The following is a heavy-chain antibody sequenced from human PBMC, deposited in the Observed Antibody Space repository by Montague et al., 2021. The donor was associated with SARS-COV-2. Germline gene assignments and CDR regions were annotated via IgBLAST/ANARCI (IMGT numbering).Heavy chain of an antibody. Sequence: CAISGDSVSSNSAAWYWIRQSPSRGLEWLGRTYYRSKWYYEYAVSLKSRITINPDTSKNQFSLQVKSMTPEDTAVYYCALAVAGRGGYDYWGQGTLVTVSS. CDR1: GDSVSSNSAA. V-gene: IGHV6-1*01. CDR2: TYYRSKWYY. CDR3: ALAVAGRGGYDY. J-gene: IGHJ4*02. D-gene: IGHD6-19*01.